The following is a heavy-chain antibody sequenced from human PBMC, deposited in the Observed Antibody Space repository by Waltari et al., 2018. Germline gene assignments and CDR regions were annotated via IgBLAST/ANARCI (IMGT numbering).Heavy chain of an antibody. CDR3: TREDY. CDR2: INANSGGT. J-gene: IGHJ4*02. V-gene: IGHV1-2*02. Sequence: QVQLVQSGAEVKTPGASVKVSCMASGSTFSGYHIHWVRQAPGQGLEWMGWINANSGGTTYAQKFHGRVTMTRDTSIRIVYMELDRLTSDDTAVYYCTREDYWGQGTLLTVST. CDR1: GSTFSGYH.